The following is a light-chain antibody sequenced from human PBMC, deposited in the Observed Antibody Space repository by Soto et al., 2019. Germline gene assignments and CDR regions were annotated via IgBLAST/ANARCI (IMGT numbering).Light chain of an antibody. V-gene: IGLV2-8*01. CDR1: SSDVGAYNH. CDR3: SSYAGSNNVV. CDR2: EVS. J-gene: IGLJ2*01. Sequence: QSVLTQPPSASGSPGQSVTISCTGTSSDVGAYNHVSWYQQNSGKAPKLMIYEVSKRPSGVPDRFSGSKSGDTASLTVSGLQAEDDADYYCSSYAGSNNVVFGGGTKLTVL.